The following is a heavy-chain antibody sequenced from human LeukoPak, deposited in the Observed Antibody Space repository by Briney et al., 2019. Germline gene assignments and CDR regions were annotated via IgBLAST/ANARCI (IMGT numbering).Heavy chain of an antibody. CDR1: GFTFTNYE. J-gene: IGHJ4*02. Sequence: GGSLRLSCAASGFTFTNYEMNWVRQAPGKGLEWVSSISSSSYIYYADSVKGRFTISRDNAKNSLYLQMNSLRAEDTAVYYCARDEYSSSSVDYWGQGTLVTVSS. CDR3: ARDEYSSSSVDY. V-gene: IGHV3-69-1*01. D-gene: IGHD6-6*01. CDR2: ISSSSYI.